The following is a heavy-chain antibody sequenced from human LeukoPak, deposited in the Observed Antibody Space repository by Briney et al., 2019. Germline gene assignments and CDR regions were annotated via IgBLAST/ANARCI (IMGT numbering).Heavy chain of an antibody. D-gene: IGHD3-10*01. CDR1: GFTFTTYG. Sequence: GGSLRLSCAASGFTFTTYGLTWVRQAPGKGLEWVSAISGSGDTTFDADSVKGRFTISRDSSKNTVYLQMNSLRADDTALYYCAKGPKPGAISMVRGVRSSYYYMDVWGKGTTVAISS. V-gene: IGHV3-23*01. J-gene: IGHJ6*03. CDR2: ISGSGDTT. CDR3: AKGPKPGAISMVRGVRSSYYYMDV.